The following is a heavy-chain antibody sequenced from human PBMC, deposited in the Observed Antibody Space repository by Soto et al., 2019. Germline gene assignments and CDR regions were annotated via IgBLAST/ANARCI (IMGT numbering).Heavy chain of an antibody. CDR3: ARVPLVEDYYYGMDV. CDR1: GYTFTGYY. V-gene: IGHV1-2*02. J-gene: IGHJ6*02. CDR2: INPNSGGT. Sequence: ASVKVSCKASGYTFTGYYMHWVRQAPGQGLEWMGWINPNSGGTNYAQKFQGRVTMTRDTSISTAYMEPSRLRSDDTAVYYCARVPLVEDYYYGMDVWGQGTTVTVS. D-gene: IGHD2-15*01.